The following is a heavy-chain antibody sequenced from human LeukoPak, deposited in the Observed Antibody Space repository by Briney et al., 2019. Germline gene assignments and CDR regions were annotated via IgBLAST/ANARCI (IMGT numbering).Heavy chain of an antibody. Sequence: GGSLRLSCAASGFTFSSYWMSWVRQAPGKGLGWVANIKQDGSEKYYVDSVKGRFTISRDNAKNSLYLQMNSLRAEDTAVYYCAREGSVVVPAAMSPPYYYYGMDVWGQGTTVTVSS. CDR3: AREGSVVVPAAMSPPYYYYGMDV. D-gene: IGHD2-2*01. CDR1: GFTFSSYW. J-gene: IGHJ6*02. V-gene: IGHV3-7*01. CDR2: IKQDGSEK.